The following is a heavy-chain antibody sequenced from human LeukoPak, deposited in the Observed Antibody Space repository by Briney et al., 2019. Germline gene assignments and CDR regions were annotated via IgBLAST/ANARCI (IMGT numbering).Heavy chain of an antibody. V-gene: IGHV3-7*02. CDR2: KNQDGSDK. D-gene: IGHD3-10*01. J-gene: IGHJ4*02. Sequence: QTGGSLRLSCAASGFTFSSYLMTWVRQAPGKGLEWVATKNQDGSDKYYVGSVKGRFTISRDNAQNSLHLQMNSLRVEDTAVYYCALLRGGNYWGQGTLVTVSS. CDR1: GFTFSSYL. CDR3: ALLRGGNY.